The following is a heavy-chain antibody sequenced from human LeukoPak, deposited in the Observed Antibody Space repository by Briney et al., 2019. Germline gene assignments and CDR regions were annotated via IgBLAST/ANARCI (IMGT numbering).Heavy chain of an antibody. D-gene: IGHD3-16*01. J-gene: IGHJ4*02. Sequence: GASVKVSCKASGYTFTGYYVHWVRQAPGQGLEWMGWISPNSGGTNYAQKFQGRVTMTRDTSISTAYMELSSLRSDDTALYYCARGGDTYDDYGYWGQGTLVTASS. CDR3: ARGGDTYDDYGY. CDR1: GYTFTGYY. V-gene: IGHV1-2*02. CDR2: ISPNSGGT.